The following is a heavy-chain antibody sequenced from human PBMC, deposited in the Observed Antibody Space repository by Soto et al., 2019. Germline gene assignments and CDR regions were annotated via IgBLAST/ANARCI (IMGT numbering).Heavy chain of an antibody. V-gene: IGHV3-74*01. D-gene: IGHD2-2*01. CDR1: GFTFSSYW. CDR2: INSDGSST. J-gene: IGHJ4*02. CDR3: ARPRGVGYCSSTRCYACDY. Sequence: GGSLRLSCAASGFTFSSYWMHWVRQAPGKGLVWVSRINSDGSSTSYADSVKGRFTISRDNAKNTLYLQMNSLRAEDTAVYYCARPRGVGYCSSTRCYACDYWGQGTLVTVSS.